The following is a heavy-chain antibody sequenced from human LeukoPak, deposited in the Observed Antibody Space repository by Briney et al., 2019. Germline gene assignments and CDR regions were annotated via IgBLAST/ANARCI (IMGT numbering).Heavy chain of an antibody. Sequence: GGSLRLSCAASGFTFSSYGMHWVRQAPGKGLEWVAFIRYDGSNKYYADSVKGRFTISRDNAKNSLYLQMNSLRAEDTAVYYCASVRYFDWLPMDVWGKGTTVIISS. CDR2: IRYDGSNK. D-gene: IGHD3-9*01. J-gene: IGHJ6*04. V-gene: IGHV3-30*02. CDR3: ASVRYFDWLPMDV. CDR1: GFTFSSYG.